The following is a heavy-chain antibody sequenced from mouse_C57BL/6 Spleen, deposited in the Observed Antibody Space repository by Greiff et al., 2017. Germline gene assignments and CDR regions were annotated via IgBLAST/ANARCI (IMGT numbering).Heavy chain of an antibody. V-gene: IGHV5-17*01. J-gene: IGHJ4*01. CDR3: ARNGNYASYYGMDY. D-gene: IGHD2-1*01. CDR1: GFTFSDYG. CDR2: ISSGSSTI. Sequence: DVKLVESGGGLVKPGGSLKLSCAASGFTFSDYGMHWVRQAPEKGLEWVAYISSGSSTIYYADTVKGRFTISRDNAKNTLFLQMTSLRSEDTAMYYCARNGNYASYYGMDYWGQGNSVTVSS.